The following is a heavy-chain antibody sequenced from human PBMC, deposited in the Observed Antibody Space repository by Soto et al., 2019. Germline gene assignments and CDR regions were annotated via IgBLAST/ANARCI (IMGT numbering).Heavy chain of an antibody. CDR3: ARGASDYWGGYPELHYFDY. CDR1: EFAFSTYP. V-gene: IGHV3-30-3*01. J-gene: IGHJ4*02. Sequence: QVLLVESGGGVVQPGRSLRLSCAASEFAFSTYPMHWVRQAPGKGLEWVAVISYDETNKYYADSVKGRFTISRDNSKNTLYLQMNSLRADDTAVYYCARGASDYWGGYPELHYFDYWGQGTLVTVSS. D-gene: IGHD3-3*01. CDR2: ISYDETNK.